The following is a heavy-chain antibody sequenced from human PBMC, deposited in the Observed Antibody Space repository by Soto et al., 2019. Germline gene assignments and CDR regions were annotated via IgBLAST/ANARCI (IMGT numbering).Heavy chain of an antibody. CDR2: IYWDDDN. J-gene: IGHJ4*02. CDR3: AHGSGWLFDF. D-gene: IGHD6-19*01. CDR1: GFSLTSNAVG. Sequence: QITLKESGPTLVKPTQTLTLTCTFSGFSLTSNAVGGDWFRQPPGKALEWLALIYWDDDNHYSPSLKSRLTFTKDTSKNPVVLIMTNMDPVDTATYYCAHGSGWLFDFWGQGTLFTVSS. V-gene: IGHV2-5*02.